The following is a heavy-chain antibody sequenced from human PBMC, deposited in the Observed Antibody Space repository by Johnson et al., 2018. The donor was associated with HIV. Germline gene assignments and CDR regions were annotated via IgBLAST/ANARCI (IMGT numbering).Heavy chain of an antibody. D-gene: IGHD1-26*01. Sequence: VQLVESGGGVVQPGGSQRLSCAASGFTFSSYGMHWVRQAPGKGLEWVAFIRYDGSNTYDADSVRGRFTISRDNSKNTLYLQMSSLRAEDTAVYYCAREGAPSARDFGAFDIWGQGTMVTVSS. CDR2: IRYDGSNT. CDR1: GFTFSSYG. J-gene: IGHJ3*02. CDR3: AREGAPSARDFGAFDI. V-gene: IGHV3-30*02.